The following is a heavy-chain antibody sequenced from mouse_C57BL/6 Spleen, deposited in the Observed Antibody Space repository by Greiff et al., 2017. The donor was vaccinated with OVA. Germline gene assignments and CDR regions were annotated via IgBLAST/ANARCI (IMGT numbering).Heavy chain of an antibody. D-gene: IGHD1-1*01. CDR2: IYPGGGYT. J-gene: IGHJ2*01. Sequence: QVQLKQSGAELVRPGPSVKMSCKASGYTFTNYWIGWAKQRPGHGLEWIGDIYPGGGYTNYNEKFKGKATLTADKSSSTAYMQFSSLTSEDSAIYYCARCGYYGSSSYFDYWGQGTTLTVSS. V-gene: IGHV1-63*01. CDR1: GYTFTNYW. CDR3: ARCGYYGSSSYFDY.